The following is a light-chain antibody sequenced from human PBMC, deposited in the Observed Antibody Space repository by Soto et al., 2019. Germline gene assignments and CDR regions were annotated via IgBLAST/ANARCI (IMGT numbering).Light chain of an antibody. CDR1: QSLVHSDGNTS. J-gene: IGKJ3*01. CDR3: MQATQFPGT. CDR2: HIS. Sequence: DIVMTQTPLSSPVTLGQPASISCRSSQSLVHSDGNTSLSWLQQRPGQPPRLLIYHISNRFSGVPDRFSGSGAGTDFTLKISRVEAEDVGVYYCMQATQFPGTFGPGTKVDIK. V-gene: IGKV2-24*01.